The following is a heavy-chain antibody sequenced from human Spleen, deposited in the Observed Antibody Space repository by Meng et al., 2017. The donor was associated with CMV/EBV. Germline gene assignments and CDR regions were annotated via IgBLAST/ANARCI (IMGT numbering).Heavy chain of an antibody. CDR2: IYYSGST. Sequence: SETLSLTCTVSGGSISSYYWSWIRQPPGKGLEWIGYIYYSGSTNYNPSLKSRVTISVDTSKNQFSLKLSSVTAADTAVYYCARDRILTGYYVFDYWGQGTLVTVSS. V-gene: IGHV4-59*01. CDR1: GGSISSYY. D-gene: IGHD3-9*01. CDR3: ARDRILTGYYVFDY. J-gene: IGHJ4*02.